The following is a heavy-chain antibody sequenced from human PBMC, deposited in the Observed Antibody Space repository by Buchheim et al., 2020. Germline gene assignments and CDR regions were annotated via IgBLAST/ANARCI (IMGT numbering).Heavy chain of an antibody. CDR3: ARRYSSSFVNYYYGMDV. D-gene: IGHD6-6*01. CDR2: IWYDGSNK. Sequence: VQLVESGGGVVQPGRSLRLSCAASGFTFSSYGMHWVRQAPGKGLEWVAVIWYDGSNKYYADSVKGRFTISRDNSKNTLYLQMNSLRAEDTAVYYCARRYSSSFVNYYYGMDVWGQGTT. J-gene: IGHJ6*02. CDR1: GFTFSSYG. V-gene: IGHV3-33*01.